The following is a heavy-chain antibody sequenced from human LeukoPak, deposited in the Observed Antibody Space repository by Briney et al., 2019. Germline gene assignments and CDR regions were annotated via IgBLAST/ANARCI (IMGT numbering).Heavy chain of an antibody. CDR3: ARDLSHRYYHRTGYAFDY. V-gene: IGHV1-46*01. CDR1: GYIFTSYS. Sequence: GASVNVSCKASGYIFTSYSMHWVRRAPGQGLECMGIINPSGGTTNYAQKFQGRVTMTRDTSTSTVYMDLSSLRSEDTAVYYCARDLSHRYYHRTGYAFDYWGQGTLVTVSS. D-gene: IGHD3-22*01. J-gene: IGHJ4*02. CDR2: INPSGGTT.